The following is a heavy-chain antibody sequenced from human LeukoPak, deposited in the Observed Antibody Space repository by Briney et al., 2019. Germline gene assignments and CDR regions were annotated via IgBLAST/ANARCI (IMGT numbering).Heavy chain of an antibody. V-gene: IGHV1-46*01. Sequence: GASVKVSCKASGYTFTSYYMNWVRQAPGQGLEWMGIVNPSGGSTSYAQKFQGRVTMTRDTSTSTVYMELSSLRSEDTAVYYCARDLGGNSVVEGVDYWGQGTLVTVSP. D-gene: IGHD4-23*01. CDR1: GYTFTSYY. CDR2: VNPSGGST. J-gene: IGHJ4*02. CDR3: ARDLGGNSVVEGVDY.